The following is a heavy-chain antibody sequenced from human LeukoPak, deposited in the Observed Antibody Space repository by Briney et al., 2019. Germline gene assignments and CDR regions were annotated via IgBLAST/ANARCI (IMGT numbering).Heavy chain of an antibody. V-gene: IGHV3-64*02. CDR2: ITSNGVGK. CDR1: GFTFMSYA. CDR3: ARASPQQAFLFDY. D-gene: IGHD1/OR15-1a*01. J-gene: IGHJ4*02. Sequence: GGSLRLSCAASGFTFMSYAMHWVRQAPGKGLEYVSSITSNGVGKYYADSVEGRFSISRDNSKNTLYLQLDSLRTEDTAIYYCARASPQQAFLFDYWGQGTLVTVSS.